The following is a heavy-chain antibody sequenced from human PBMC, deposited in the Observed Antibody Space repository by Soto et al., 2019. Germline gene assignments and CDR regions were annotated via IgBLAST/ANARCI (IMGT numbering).Heavy chain of an antibody. V-gene: IGHV6-1*01. J-gene: IGHJ6*02. Sequence: PSQTLSLTCAIPGDSVSSNSAAWNWIRQSPSRGLEWLGRTYYRSKWYNDYAVSVKSRITINPDTSKNQFSLQLNSVTPEDTAVYYCARNYDFWSGYPYGMDVWGQGTTVTVSS. D-gene: IGHD3-3*01. CDR3: ARNYDFWSGYPYGMDV. CDR2: TYYRSKWYN. CDR1: GDSVSSNSAA.